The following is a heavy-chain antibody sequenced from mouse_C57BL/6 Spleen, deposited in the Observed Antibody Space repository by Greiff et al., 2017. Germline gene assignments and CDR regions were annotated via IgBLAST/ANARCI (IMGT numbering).Heavy chain of an antibody. CDR3: ARRAKVVVDAMDY. J-gene: IGHJ4*01. D-gene: IGHD1-1*01. V-gene: IGHV1-7*01. Sequence: VQLKQSGAELAKPGASVKLSCKASGYTFTSYWMHWVKQRPGQGLEWIGNINPNSGDTKYNQKFKDKATLTADKSSSTAYMQLSSLTYEDSAVYYCARRAKVVVDAMDYWGQGTSVTVSS. CDR1: GYTFTSYW. CDR2: INPNSGDT.